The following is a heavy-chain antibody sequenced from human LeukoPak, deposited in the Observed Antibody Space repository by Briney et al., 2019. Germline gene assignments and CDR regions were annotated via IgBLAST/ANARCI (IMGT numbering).Heavy chain of an antibody. Sequence: SETLSLTCAVYGGSFSGYYWSWIRQPPGKGLEWIGEINHSGSTNYNPSLKGRVTISVDTSKNQFSLKLSSVTAADTAVYYCARSDYGGKGRGDYWGQGTLVTVSS. CDR3: ARSDYGGKGRGDY. J-gene: IGHJ4*02. CDR1: GGSFSGYY. CDR2: INHSGST. V-gene: IGHV4-34*01. D-gene: IGHD4-23*01.